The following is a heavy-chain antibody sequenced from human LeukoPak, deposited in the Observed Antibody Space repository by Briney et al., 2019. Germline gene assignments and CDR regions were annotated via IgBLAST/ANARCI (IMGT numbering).Heavy chain of an antibody. D-gene: IGHD3-22*01. J-gene: IGHJ4*02. CDR2: INHSGST. CDR3: ARGSGENYYDSSGYYDLYFDY. Sequence: PSETLSLTCAVYGGSFSGYYWSWIRQPPGKGLEWIGEINHSGSTNYNPSLKSRVTISVDTSKNQLSLKLSSVTAADTAVYYCARGSGENYYDSSGYYDLYFDYWGQGTLVTVSS. CDR1: GGSFSGYY. V-gene: IGHV4-34*01.